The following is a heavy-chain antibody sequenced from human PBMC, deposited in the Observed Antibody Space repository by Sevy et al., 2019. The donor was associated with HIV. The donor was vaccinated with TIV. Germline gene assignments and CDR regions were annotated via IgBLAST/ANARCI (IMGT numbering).Heavy chain of an antibody. V-gene: IGHV3-33*01. Sequence: GGSLRLSCAASGFSFSSYDMHWFAQPPALGRGWLAVFRLVGINKLIGDSGKARLPISRDNSKNGLFLQMGSLRAEDTAVYYCAREKVDTSMIFVEYYGMDVWGQGTTVTVSS. D-gene: IGHD5-18*01. CDR1: GFSFSSYD. CDR2: FRLVGINK. J-gene: IGHJ6*02. CDR3: AREKVDTSMIFVEYYGMDV.